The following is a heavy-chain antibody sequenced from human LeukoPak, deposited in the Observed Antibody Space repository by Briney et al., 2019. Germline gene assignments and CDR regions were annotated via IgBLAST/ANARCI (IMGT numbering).Heavy chain of an antibody. CDR2: IKQDGSEK. V-gene: IGHV3-7*04. CDR3: ARAFFYDSSGYYYLFDC. Sequence: GGSLGLSCAASGFTFSRYWMSWVRQAPGKGLEWVANIKQDGSEKYYVDSVKGRLTISRDNAKNSLYLQMNSLRAEDTAVYYCARAFFYDSSGYYYLFDCWGQGTLVTVSS. J-gene: IGHJ4*02. D-gene: IGHD3-22*01. CDR1: GFTFSRYW.